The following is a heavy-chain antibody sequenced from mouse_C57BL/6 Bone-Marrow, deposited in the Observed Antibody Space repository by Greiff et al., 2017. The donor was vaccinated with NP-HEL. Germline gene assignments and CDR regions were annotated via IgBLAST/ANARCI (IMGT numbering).Heavy chain of an antibody. J-gene: IGHJ4*01. Sequence: EVMLVESEGGLVQPGSSMKLSCTASGFTFSDYYMAWVRQVPEKGLEWVANINYDGSSTYYLDPLKSRFIISRDNAKNILDLQMSRLKSEDTATYYCAREGGLRRRTYAMDYWGQGTSVTVSS. V-gene: IGHV5-16*01. CDR3: AREGGLRRRTYAMDY. CDR1: GFTFSDYY. CDR2: INYDGSST. D-gene: IGHD2-4*01.